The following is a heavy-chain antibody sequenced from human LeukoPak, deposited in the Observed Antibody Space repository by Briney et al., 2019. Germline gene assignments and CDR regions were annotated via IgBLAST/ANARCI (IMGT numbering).Heavy chain of an antibody. Sequence: PGGSLRLSCAASGFTFSTYWMGWVRQAPGKGLEWVSYISVSGDSTFYADSVKGRFTISRDNSKNTLYLQMNSLRAEDTAVYYCATGAYDSSGWRYYFDFWGQGTLVTVSS. D-gene: IGHD3-22*01. CDR2: ISVSGDST. J-gene: IGHJ4*02. CDR1: GFTFSTYW. CDR3: ATGAYDSSGWRYYFDF. V-gene: IGHV3-23*01.